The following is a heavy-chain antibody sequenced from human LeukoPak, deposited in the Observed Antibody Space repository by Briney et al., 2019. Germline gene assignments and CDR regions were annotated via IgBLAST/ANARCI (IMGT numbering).Heavy chain of an antibody. V-gene: IGHV4-59*01. J-gene: IGHJ2*01. CDR3: ARRGWCFDL. CDR1: GGSISGYY. Sequence: PSETLSLTCTVSGGSISGYYWSWVWQSPGKGLEWIGYIYYSGSTNYNPSLKSRVTISVDSSKNQFSLKVSSVTAADAAVYYCARRGWCFDLWGRGTLVTVSS. CDR2: IYYSGST.